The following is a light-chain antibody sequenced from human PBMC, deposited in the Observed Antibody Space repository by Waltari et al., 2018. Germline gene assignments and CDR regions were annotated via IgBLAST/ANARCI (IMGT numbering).Light chain of an antibody. J-gene: IGLJ2*01. CDR3: STYRYRRSLV. V-gene: IGLV2-14*01. Sequence: QSALTQPPSVSGSPGQSITLSCTGTSRDIGDYNFVSWYQHPPEKAPKLLIFEVTNRPSGVSNRFSGSKSGNTASLTISGLQTDDEADYYCSTYRYRRSLVFGGGTKVTVL. CDR1: SRDIGDYNF. CDR2: EVT.